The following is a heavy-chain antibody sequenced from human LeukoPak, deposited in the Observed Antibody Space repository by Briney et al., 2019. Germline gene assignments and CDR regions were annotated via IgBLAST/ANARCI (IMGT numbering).Heavy chain of an antibody. D-gene: IGHD3-9*01. CDR3: ARANILTGYYHFDY. J-gene: IGHJ4*02. V-gene: IGHV4-30-4*01. Sequence: SQTLSLTCTVSGGSISSGDYYWSWIRQPPGKGLEWIGYIYYSGSTYYNPSLKSRVTISVDTSKNQFSLKLSSVTAADTAVYYCARANILTGYYHFDYWAREPWSPSPQ. CDR1: GGSISSGDYY. CDR2: IYYSGST.